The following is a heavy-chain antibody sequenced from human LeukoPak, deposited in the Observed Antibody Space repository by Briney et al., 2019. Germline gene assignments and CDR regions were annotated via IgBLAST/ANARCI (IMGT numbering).Heavy chain of an antibody. D-gene: IGHD6-13*01. V-gene: IGHV4-4*07. CDR2: IYSSGST. Sequence: SETLSLTCTVSGGSISNFYWSWIRQPAGKTLEWIGRIYSSGSTNYNPSLKSRVTMSLDTSKNQFSLKLSSVTAADTAVYYCARTAAAGRGGYYFDYWGQGTLVTVSS. CDR3: ARTAAAGRGGYYFDY. J-gene: IGHJ4*02. CDR1: GGSISNFY.